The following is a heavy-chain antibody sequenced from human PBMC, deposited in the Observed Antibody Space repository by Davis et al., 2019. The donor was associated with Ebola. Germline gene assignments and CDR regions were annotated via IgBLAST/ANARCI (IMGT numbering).Heavy chain of an antibody. V-gene: IGHV3-30-3*02. CDR3: AKYFGAAAGIYAEYFQH. J-gene: IGHJ1*01. Sequence: GESPKISCAASGIPFSSYAMHWVRQAPGKGLEYMALISYDGSKKFYADSVKGRFTISRDNSKKTLYLQMNSLRAEDTAVYYCAKYFGAAAGIYAEYFQHWGQGTLVTVSS. CDR1: GIPFSSYA. CDR2: ISYDGSKK. D-gene: IGHD6-13*01.